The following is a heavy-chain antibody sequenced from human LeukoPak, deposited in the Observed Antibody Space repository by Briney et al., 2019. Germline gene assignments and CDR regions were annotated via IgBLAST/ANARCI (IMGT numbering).Heavy chain of an antibody. CDR1: GYTFTSYG. Sequence: ASVKVSSKASGYTFTSYGISWVRQAPGQGLEWMGWISAYNGNTNYAQKLQGRVTMTTDTSTSTAYMELRSLRSDDTAVYYCARARMVRRVTLPRDKYYFDYWGQGTLVTVSS. CDR3: ARARMVRRVTLPRDKYYFDY. D-gene: IGHD3-10*01. V-gene: IGHV1-18*04. J-gene: IGHJ4*02. CDR2: ISAYNGNT.